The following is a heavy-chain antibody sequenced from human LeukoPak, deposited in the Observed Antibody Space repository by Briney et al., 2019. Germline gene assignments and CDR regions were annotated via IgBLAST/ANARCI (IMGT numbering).Heavy chain of an antibody. CDR2: IYHGGTT. CDR3: AREIRSGDWNLDY. CDR1: GYSISSGFY. D-gene: IGHD2-21*02. J-gene: IGHJ4*02. V-gene: IGHV4-38-2*02. Sequence: SETLSLTCTVSGYSISSGFYWGWIRQPPGKGLEWIGSIYHGGTTHYNPSLESRVTISLDTSKNQFSLKLTSVTAADTAVYYCAREIRSGDWNLDYWGQGTLVTVSS.